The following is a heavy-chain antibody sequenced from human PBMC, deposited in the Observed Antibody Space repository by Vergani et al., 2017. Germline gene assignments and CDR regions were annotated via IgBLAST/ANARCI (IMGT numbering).Heavy chain of an antibody. J-gene: IGHJ4*02. V-gene: IGHV4-38-2*01. CDR2: IYHSGIT. CDR3: ARRPIQLWSYYFDY. D-gene: IGHD5-18*01. Sequence: QVQLQESGPGLVKPSETLSLTCAVSGYSISSCYYWGWIRQPPGKGLEWIVSIYHSGITYYTPSLKSRVTISVETSKNQFSLKLSSVTAADTAVYYCARRPIQLWSYYFDYWGQGTLVTVSS. CDR1: GYSISSCYY.